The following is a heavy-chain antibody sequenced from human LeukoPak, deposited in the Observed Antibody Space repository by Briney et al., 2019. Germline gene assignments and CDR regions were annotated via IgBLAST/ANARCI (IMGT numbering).Heavy chain of an antibody. CDR3: SRSDGASDFDY. V-gene: IGHV6-1*01. Sequence: SQTLSLTCAISGVSVSSNRASWTWIRPSPSSGIEWLGRTYYRSKWYNDYAVSLKSRIGMNPDTSKNQFSLELNSVTPEDTAVYYCSRSDGASDFDYWGQGTLVTVSS. D-gene: IGHD5-24*01. J-gene: IGHJ4*02. CDR1: GVSVSSNRAS. CDR2: TYYRSKWYN.